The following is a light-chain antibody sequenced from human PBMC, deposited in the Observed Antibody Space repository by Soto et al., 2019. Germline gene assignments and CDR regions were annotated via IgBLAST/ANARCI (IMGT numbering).Light chain of an antibody. CDR1: QSVTSD. V-gene: IGKV3-15*01. CDR2: GAA. Sequence: ETVMTQSPVTLSVSPGQRVTLSCRASQSVTSDLAWYQQRPGQAPRLLIYGAATRATGIPARFSGSGSGTKFTLTISSLQSEDFALYYCQQYNQWPLTFGGGTKVEIK. J-gene: IGKJ4*01. CDR3: QQYNQWPLT.